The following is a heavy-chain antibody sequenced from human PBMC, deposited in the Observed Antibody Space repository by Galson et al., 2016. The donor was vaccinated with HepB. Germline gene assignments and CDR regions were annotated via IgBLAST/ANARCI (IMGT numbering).Heavy chain of an antibody. CDR2: IWDDGSKR. V-gene: IGHV3-33*01. D-gene: IGHD2-2*02. CDR3: ARRRRDVLVPAAINGMGV. CDR1: GFIFSTYG. Sequence: SLRLSCAASGFIFSTYGMHWVRQAPGKGLEWVAIIWDDGSKRFYGDSVKGRFTISRDNSNNTLYLQMDSLRVEDTAVYYCARRRRDVLVPAAINGMGVWGQGTAVTVSS. J-gene: IGHJ6*02.